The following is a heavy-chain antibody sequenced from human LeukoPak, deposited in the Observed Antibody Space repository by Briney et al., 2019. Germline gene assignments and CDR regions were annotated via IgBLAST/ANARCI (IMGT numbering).Heavy chain of an antibody. CDR2: IYHSGST. CDR1: GGSISSGGYY. D-gene: IGHD1-14*01. V-gene: IGHV4-30-2*01. J-gene: IGHJ3*02. CDR3: ARDYKPRTLTSENAFDI. Sequence: PSQTLSLTCTVSGGSISSGGYYWSWIRQPPGKGLEWIGYIYHSGSTYYNPSLKSRVTISVDRSKNQFSLKLSSVTAADTAVYYCARDYKPRTLTSENAFDIWGQGTMVTVSS.